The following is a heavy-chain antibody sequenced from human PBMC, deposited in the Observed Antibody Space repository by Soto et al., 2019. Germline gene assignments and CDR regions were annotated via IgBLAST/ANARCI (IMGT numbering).Heavy chain of an antibody. Sequence: GGSLRLSCAASGFTFSSYAMSWVRQAPGKGLEWVSAISGSGGSTYYADSVKGRFTISRDNSKNTLYLQMNSLRAEDTAVYYCAKDTIPSDVVITCAFDIWGQGTMVTVSS. V-gene: IGHV3-23*01. D-gene: IGHD3-22*01. J-gene: IGHJ3*02. CDR2: ISGSGGST. CDR3: AKDTIPSDVVITCAFDI. CDR1: GFTFSSYA.